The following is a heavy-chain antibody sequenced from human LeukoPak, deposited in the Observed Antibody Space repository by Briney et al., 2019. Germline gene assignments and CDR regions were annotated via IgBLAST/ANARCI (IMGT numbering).Heavy chain of an antibody. V-gene: IGHV3-11*01. J-gene: IGHJ4*02. Sequence: PGGSLRLSCAASGFSFSTYDMNWVRQAPGKGLEWVSTISGKGAMTHYADSVKGRFTISRDNAKNSLYLQMNSLRAEDTAVYYCARDLMGIAYRGAFYYWGQGTLVTVSS. CDR1: GFSFSTYD. CDR3: ARDLMGIAYRGAFYY. D-gene: IGHD6-13*01. CDR2: ISGKGAMT.